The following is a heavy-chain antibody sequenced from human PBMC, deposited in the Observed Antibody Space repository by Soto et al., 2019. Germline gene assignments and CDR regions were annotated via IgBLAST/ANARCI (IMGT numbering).Heavy chain of an antibody. D-gene: IGHD6-13*01. Sequence: GGSLRLSCAASGFTFSNNAMGWVRQAPGKGLQWVSGISGGGRTTYYADSVKGRFTVSRDKSKNTLFLQMNSLRADDTAIYYCAKIAEAVPGTGYGYWGQGTLVTVSS. CDR3: AKIAEAVPGTGYGY. CDR1: GFTFSNNA. CDR2: ISGGGRTT. V-gene: IGHV3-23*01. J-gene: IGHJ4*02.